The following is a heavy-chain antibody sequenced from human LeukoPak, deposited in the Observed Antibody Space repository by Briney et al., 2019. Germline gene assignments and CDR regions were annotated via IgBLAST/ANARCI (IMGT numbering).Heavy chain of an antibody. V-gene: IGHV3-33*01. CDR3: ARDSGENQNIDY. CDR1: GFTFSSHG. CDR2: IWYDGRNK. D-gene: IGHD1-14*01. J-gene: IGHJ4*02. Sequence: GRSLRLSCAASGFTFSSHGMQWVRQAPGKGLEWVAVIWYDGRNKYYVGSVKSRFTISRDNSKNTLYLQMNSLRAEDTAVYYCARDSGENQNIDYWGQGTLVTVSS.